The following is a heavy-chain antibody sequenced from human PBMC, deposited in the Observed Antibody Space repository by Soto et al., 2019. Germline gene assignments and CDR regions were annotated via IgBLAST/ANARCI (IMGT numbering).Heavy chain of an antibody. CDR1: GYSFTNND. D-gene: IGHD3-10*01. V-gene: IGHV1-8*01. CDR3: ARMATLGSLNWFDP. Sequence: ASVKVSCKASGYSFTNNDVTWVRQATGQGLEWMGWMSPGSGDTGYAQKFQGRVTMTRDISIAAAYMELSSLRSDDTAIYYCARMATLGSLNWFDPGGQGTLVTVSS. CDR2: MSPGSGDT. J-gene: IGHJ5*02.